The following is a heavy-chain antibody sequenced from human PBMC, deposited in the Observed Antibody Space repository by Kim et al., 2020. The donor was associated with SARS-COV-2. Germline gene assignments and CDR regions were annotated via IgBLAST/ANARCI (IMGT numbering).Heavy chain of an antibody. CDR1: GGSISNYY. CDR3: ARGSSGPYGMDV. CDR2: IYPSGIS. D-gene: IGHD6-19*01. J-gene: IGHJ6*02. V-gene: IGHV4-4*07. Sequence: SETLSLTCTVSGGSISNYYWSWIRQPAGKGLEWIGRIYPSGISNYNPSLKGRVTMSIDTSQNQFSLSLSSVTVADTVVYYCARGSSGPYGMDVWGQGTTV.